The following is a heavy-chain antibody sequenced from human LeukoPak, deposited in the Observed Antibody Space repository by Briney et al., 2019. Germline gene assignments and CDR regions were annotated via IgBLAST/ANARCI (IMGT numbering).Heavy chain of an antibody. V-gene: IGHV4-39*07. Sequence: PSETLSLTCTVSGGSISSSTYYWGWIRQPPGKGLEWIGTIYYSGSTYYNPSLKSRVTISVDTSKNQFSLKLSSVTAADTAVYYCATFKARGPYYFDYWGQGTLVTVSS. J-gene: IGHJ4*02. CDR2: IYYSGST. CDR3: ATFKARGPYYFDY. CDR1: GGSISSSTYY.